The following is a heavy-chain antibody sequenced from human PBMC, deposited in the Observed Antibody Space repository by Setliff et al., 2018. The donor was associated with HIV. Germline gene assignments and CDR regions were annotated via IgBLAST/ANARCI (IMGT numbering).Heavy chain of an antibody. CDR2: IYHSGGT. D-gene: IGHD7-27*01. CDR3: AKLGDSTGVYSYFDY. Sequence: SETLSLTCSVSGRSITTGGSYWNWIRQHPGKGLEWIGCIYHSGGTYYTPSLQSRVTMSLDTSKNQFSLKLSSVTAADTAVYYCAKLGDSTGVYSYFDYWGQGMLVTVSS. J-gene: IGHJ4*02. CDR1: GRSITTGGSY. V-gene: IGHV4-31*03.